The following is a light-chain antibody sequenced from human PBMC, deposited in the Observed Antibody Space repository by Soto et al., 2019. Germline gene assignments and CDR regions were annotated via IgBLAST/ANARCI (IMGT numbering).Light chain of an antibody. Sequence: DIQMTQSPSTLSGSVGDRVTITCRASQTISSWLAWYQQKPGKAPKLLIYKASTLKSGVPSRFSGSGSGTEFILTISSLQPDDFATYYCQHYGGMWTFGQGTKVDIK. CDR2: KAS. CDR3: QHYGGMWT. CDR1: QTISSW. V-gene: IGKV1-5*03. J-gene: IGKJ1*01.